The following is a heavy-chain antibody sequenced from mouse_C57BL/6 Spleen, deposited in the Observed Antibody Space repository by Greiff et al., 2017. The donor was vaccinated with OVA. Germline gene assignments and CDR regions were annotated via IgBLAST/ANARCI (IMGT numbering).Heavy chain of an antibody. CDR3: ARYDYDGPWFAY. Sequence: EVMLVESGGGLVQPGGSLSLSCAASGFTFTDYYMSWVRQPPGKALEWLGFIRNKANGYTTEYSASVKGRFTISRDNSQSILYLQMNALRAEDSATYYCARYDYDGPWFAYWGQGTLVTVSA. CDR1: GFTFTDYY. V-gene: IGHV7-3*01. D-gene: IGHD2-4*01. CDR2: IRNKANGYTT. J-gene: IGHJ3*01.